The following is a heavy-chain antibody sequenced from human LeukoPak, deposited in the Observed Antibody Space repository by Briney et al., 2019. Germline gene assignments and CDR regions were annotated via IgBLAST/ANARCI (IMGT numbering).Heavy chain of an antibody. D-gene: IGHD3-3*01. V-gene: IGHV3-15*01. J-gene: IGHJ3*02. CDR3: TIEILEWLYYAFDI. CDR2: IKSKTDGGTT. CDR1: GFTFSNAW. Sequence: GGSLRLSCAASGFTFSNAWMSWVRQAPGKGLEWVGRIKSKTDGGTTDYAAPVKGRFTISRDDSKNTLYLQMNSLKTEDTAVYYCTIEILEWLYYAFDIWGQGTMVTVSS.